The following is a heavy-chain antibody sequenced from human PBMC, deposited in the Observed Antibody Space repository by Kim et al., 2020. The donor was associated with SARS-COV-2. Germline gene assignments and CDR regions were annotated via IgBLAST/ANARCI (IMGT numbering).Heavy chain of an antibody. V-gene: IGHV4-39*07. CDR2: IYYSGST. J-gene: IGHJ4*02. Sequence: SETLSLTCTVSGGSISSSSYYWGWIRQPPGKGLEWIGSIYYSGSTYYNPSLKSRVTISVDTSKNQFSLKLSSVTAADTAVYYCAREIVGVDYWGQGTLVTVSS. D-gene: IGHD1-26*01. CDR3: AREIVGVDY. CDR1: GGSISSSSYY.